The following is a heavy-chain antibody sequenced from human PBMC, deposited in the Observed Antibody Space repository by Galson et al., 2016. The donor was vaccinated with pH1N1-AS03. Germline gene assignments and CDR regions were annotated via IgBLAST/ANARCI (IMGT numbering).Heavy chain of an antibody. CDR2: ISSDPTYT. D-gene: IGHD3-22*01. CDR3: AYDSRGYDTLDT. V-gene: IGHV3-21*01. CDR1: GFTFSPYS. Sequence: SLRLSCAASGFTFSPYSMNWVRQAPGKGLEWVSSISSDPTYTYYADSVTGRFTISRDNAKNSLYLQLSSLRVEDTAVYYCAYDSRGYDTLDTWGQGTLVTVSS. J-gene: IGHJ3*02.